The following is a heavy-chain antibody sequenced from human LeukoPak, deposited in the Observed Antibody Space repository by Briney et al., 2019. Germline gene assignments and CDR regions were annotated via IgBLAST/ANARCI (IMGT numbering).Heavy chain of an antibody. CDR3: ARDLRGGNFDY. CDR1: GFTVSTNY. J-gene: IGHJ4*02. D-gene: IGHD2-15*01. Sequence: GGSLRLSCAASGFTVSTNYMSWVRHAPGKGLEWVSVIYSGDSTYYADSVKGRFTISRHSSKNTLYLQMNSLRAEDTAVYYCARDLRGGNFDYWGQGTLVTVSS. CDR2: IYSGDST. V-gene: IGHV3-53*04.